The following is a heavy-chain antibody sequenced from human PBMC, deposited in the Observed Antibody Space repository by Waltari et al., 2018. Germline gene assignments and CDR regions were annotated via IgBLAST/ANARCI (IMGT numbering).Heavy chain of an antibody. CDR1: GGSISSYY. CDR3: ERGSIAARYDY. V-gene: IGHV4-59*01. J-gene: IGHJ4*02. D-gene: IGHD6-6*01. Sequence: QVQLQESGPGLVKPSETLSLTCTVSGGSISSYYWSWIRQPPGKGLEWIGYIYYSGSTNYNPSLKSRVTISVDTSKNQFSLKLSSVTAADTAVYYCERGSIAARYDYWGQGTLVTVSS. CDR2: IYYSGST.